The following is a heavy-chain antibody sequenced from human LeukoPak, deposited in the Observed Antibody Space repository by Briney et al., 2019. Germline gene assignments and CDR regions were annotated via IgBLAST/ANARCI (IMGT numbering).Heavy chain of an antibody. V-gene: IGHV4-4*07. CDR1: GGSIRNYY. J-gene: IGHJ4*02. D-gene: IGHD6-19*01. CDR3: ARYEAVAGVFDY. CDR2: IYNSGNT. Sequence: PSETLSLTCTVSGGSIRNYYWSWIRQPAGKGLEWIGRIYNSGNTNYNPSLKSRVTISVDTSKNQFSLKLSSVTAADTAVYYCARYEAVAGVFDYWGQGTLVTVSS.